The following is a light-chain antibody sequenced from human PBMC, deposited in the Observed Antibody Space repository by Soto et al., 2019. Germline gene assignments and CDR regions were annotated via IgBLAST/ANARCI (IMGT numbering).Light chain of an antibody. CDR2: SNN. CDR1: SSNIGINT. J-gene: IGLJ2*01. Sequence: QSVLTQPPSASGTPGQRVTISCSGSSSNIGINTVNWYQQLPGTAPKLLIYSNNQRPSGVTDRFSGSKSGTSASLAIRGLQSEDEADYYCAAWEDSLNGVLFGGGTKLTVL. CDR3: AAWEDSLNGVL. V-gene: IGLV1-44*01.